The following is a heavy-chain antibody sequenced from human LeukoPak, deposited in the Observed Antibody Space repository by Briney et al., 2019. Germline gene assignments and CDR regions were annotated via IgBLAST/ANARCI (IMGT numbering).Heavy chain of an antibody. V-gene: IGHV3-7*04. CDR2: INEDGSEK. CDR1: GFTCTSYW. D-gene: IGHD1-7*01. CDR3: ARAAGTTRTFGY. J-gene: IGHJ4*02. Sequence: GGSQRLSCVASGFTCTSYWMGWVRQAPGKGLECVAHINEDGSEKYYVDSVKGRFTISRDNAKNSLYLQMNSLRVEDTAIYYCARAAGTTRTFGYWGQGALVTVSS.